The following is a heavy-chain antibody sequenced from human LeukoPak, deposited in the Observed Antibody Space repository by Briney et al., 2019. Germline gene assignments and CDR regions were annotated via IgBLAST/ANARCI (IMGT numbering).Heavy chain of an antibody. J-gene: IGHJ4*02. CDR3: ARGETGYSSSWYGY. Sequence: SETLSLTXAVYGGSFSGYYWSWIRQPPGKGLEWIGEINHSGSTNYNPSLKSRVTISVDTSKNQFSLKLSSVTAADTAVYYCARGETGYSSSWYGYWGQGTLVTVSS. D-gene: IGHD6-13*01. CDR1: GGSFSGYY. V-gene: IGHV4-34*01. CDR2: INHSGST.